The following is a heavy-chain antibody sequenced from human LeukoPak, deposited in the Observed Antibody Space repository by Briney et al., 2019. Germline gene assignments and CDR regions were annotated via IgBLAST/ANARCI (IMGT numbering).Heavy chain of an antibody. J-gene: IGHJ4*02. Sequence: SETLSLTCTVSGYSISSGYYWGWIRQPPGKGLEWIGSIYHSGGTYYNPSLKSRVTISVDTSKNQFSLKLSSVTAADTAVYYCAREINPTGDLDYWGQGTLVTVSS. V-gene: IGHV4-38-2*02. CDR2: IYHSGGT. D-gene: IGHD7-27*01. CDR3: AREINPTGDLDY. CDR1: GYSISSGYY.